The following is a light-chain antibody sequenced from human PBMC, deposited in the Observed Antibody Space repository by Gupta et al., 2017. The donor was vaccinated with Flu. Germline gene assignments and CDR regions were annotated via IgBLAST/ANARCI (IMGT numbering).Light chain of an antibody. CDR1: HDIGNW. Sequence: DIQMTQSPSSVSASVGDKVTITCRASHDIGNWLAWYQQKPGQAPKLLIYAGVNVESGVPSRFSGSGSATNFALTISSLQPDDFATYYCQQGDSFPRTFGQGTRVEIK. CDR2: AGV. CDR3: QQGDSFPRT. J-gene: IGKJ1*01. V-gene: IGKV1-12*01.